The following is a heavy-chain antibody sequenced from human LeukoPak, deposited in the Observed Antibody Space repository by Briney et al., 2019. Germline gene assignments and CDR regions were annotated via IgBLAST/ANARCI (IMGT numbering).Heavy chain of an antibody. CDR3: AREPGADAFDI. V-gene: IGHV1-69*04. Sequence: WMGRIIPILGIANYAQKFQGRVTITADKSTSTAYMELSSLRSEDTAVYYCAREPGADAFDIWGQGTMVTVSS. CDR2: IIPILGIA. D-gene: IGHD2-2*01. J-gene: IGHJ3*02.